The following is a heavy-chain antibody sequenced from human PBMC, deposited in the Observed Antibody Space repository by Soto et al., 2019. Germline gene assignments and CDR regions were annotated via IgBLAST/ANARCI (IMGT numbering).Heavy chain of an antibody. CDR2: INAGNGLT. CDR1: GYTFTSYA. D-gene: IGHD4-17*01. V-gene: IGHV1-3*01. J-gene: IGHJ4*02. CDR3: ARTTTVSTFVDF. Sequence: ASVKVSCKASGYTFTSYAMHWVRQAPGQRLEWMGWINAGNGLTIYAQKLQGRVTMTTDTSTSTAYMELTSLRSDDTAVYYCARTTTVSTFVDFWGQGTLVTVSS.